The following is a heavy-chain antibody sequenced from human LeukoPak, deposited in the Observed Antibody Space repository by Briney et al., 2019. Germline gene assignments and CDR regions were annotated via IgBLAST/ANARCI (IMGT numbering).Heavy chain of an antibody. V-gene: IGHV4-59*01. CDR3: ARTTSSITGTTAEFDY. CDR2: IYYSGST. CDR1: GGSISSYY. J-gene: IGHJ4*02. Sequence: SETLSLTCTVSGGSISSYYWSWIRQPPGKGLEWIGYIYYSGSTNYNPSLKSRVTISVDTSKNQFSLKLSSVTAADTAVYFCARTTSSITGTTAEFDYWGQGTLVTVSS. D-gene: IGHD1-7*01.